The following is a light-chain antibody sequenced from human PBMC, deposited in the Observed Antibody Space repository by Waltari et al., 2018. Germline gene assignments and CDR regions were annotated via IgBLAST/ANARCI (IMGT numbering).Light chain of an antibody. CDR1: ALPKQY. V-gene: IGLV3-25*03. CDR2: KDS. J-gene: IGLJ2*01. CDR3: QSADSSGTYYVV. Sequence: SYELTQPPSVSVSPGQTARITCSGDALPKQYAYWYQQKPGQAPVLVIYKDSERPPGIPERFSGSSSGTTVTLTISGVQAEDEADYYCQSADSSGTYYVVFGGGTKLTVL.